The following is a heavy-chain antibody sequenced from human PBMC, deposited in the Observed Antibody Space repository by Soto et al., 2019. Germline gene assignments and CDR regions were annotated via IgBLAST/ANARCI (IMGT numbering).Heavy chain of an antibody. CDR1: GYTFTSYG. CDR2: ISAYNGNT. V-gene: IGHV1-18*01. Sequence: GASVKVSCKASGYTFTSYGISWVRQAPGQGLEWMGWISAYNGNTNYAQKLQGRVTMTTDTSTSTAYMELRSLRSDDTAVYYCARDLRYSSSWSGWFDPRGQGTLVTVSS. J-gene: IGHJ5*02. CDR3: ARDLRYSSSWSGWFDP. D-gene: IGHD6-13*01.